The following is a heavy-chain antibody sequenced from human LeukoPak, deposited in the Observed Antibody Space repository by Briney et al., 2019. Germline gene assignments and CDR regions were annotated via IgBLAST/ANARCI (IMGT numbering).Heavy chain of an antibody. CDR3: SKEGENDM. Sequence: GGSLRLSCAASGFTFSSYAMSWVRQAPGKGLEWVPAISGSGGGTYYADSVKGRFTISRDNSKNTLYLQMNRLRAAAPAFYYCSKEGENDMWGKGTMVTVSS. D-gene: IGHD3-16*01. J-gene: IGHJ3*02. CDR2: ISGSGGGT. CDR1: GFTFSSYA. V-gene: IGHV3-23*01.